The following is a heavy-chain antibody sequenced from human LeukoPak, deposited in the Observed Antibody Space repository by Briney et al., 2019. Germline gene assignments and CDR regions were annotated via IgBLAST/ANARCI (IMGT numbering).Heavy chain of an antibody. CDR1: GFTFSSYA. CDR2: ISYDGSNK. J-gene: IGHJ4*02. V-gene: IGHV3-30-3*01. CDR3: ARERGLDN. Sequence: GGSLRLSCAASGFTFSSYAMHWVRQAPGKGLEWVAVISYDGSNKYYADSVKGRFTISRDNSKNTLYLQMDSLRAEDTAVYYCARERGLDNWGQGTLVTVSS.